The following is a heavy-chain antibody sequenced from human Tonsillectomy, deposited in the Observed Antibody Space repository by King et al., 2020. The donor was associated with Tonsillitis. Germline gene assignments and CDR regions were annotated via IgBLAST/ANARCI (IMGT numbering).Heavy chain of an antibody. V-gene: IGHV4-34*01. CDR1: GGSFSGYY. D-gene: IGHD5-18*01. Sequence: VQLQQWGAGLLKPSETLSLTCVVYGGSFSGYYWSWIRQPPGKGLEWIGKINHSGSTNYNPSLKRRVTISVDTSKNQFSLKLSSVTAADTAVYYCARALTSGYTYGLWGQGTLVTVSS. CDR3: ARALTSGYTYGL. J-gene: IGHJ4*02. CDR2: INHSGST.